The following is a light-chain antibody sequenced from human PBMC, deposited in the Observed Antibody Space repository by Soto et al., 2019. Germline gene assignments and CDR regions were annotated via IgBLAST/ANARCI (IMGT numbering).Light chain of an antibody. CDR3: SLHVGITNFVV. CDR1: SSDIGGYNY. CDR2: ELS. J-gene: IGLJ2*01. V-gene: IGLV2-8*01. Sequence: QSALTQPPSEPGSPGQSVTISCTGTSSDIGGYNYVSWYQQHPGKAPKLMIYELSKRPSGVPDRFSGSKSGNTASLTVSGLQAEDEADYCCSLHVGITNFVVFGGATKLTV.